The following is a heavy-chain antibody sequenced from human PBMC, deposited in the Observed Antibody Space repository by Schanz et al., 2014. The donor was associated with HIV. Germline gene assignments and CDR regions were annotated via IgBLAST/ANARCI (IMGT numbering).Heavy chain of an antibody. CDR2: IKPNSGDT. Sequence: QVQLVQSGAEVKEPGASVKVSCKASGYTFTDYYIHWERQAPGQGLEWMGWIKPNSGDTYYAQKFQGKVTMTRDTSITTASLELSRLRSDDTAVYFCARNPYQLLPFDSWGQGTLVTVSS. V-gene: IGHV1-2*02. D-gene: IGHD2-15*01. J-gene: IGHJ4*02. CDR1: GYTFTDYY. CDR3: ARNPYQLLPFDS.